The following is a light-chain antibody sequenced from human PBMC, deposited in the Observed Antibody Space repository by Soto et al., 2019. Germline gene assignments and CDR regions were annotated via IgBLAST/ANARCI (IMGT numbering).Light chain of an antibody. CDR2: AAS. CDR1: QSISSY. Sequence: DIQMTQSPSSLSASVGDRVTITCRASQSISSYLNWYQQKPGKAPKLLIYAASSLKSGVPSRFSGSGSGTDFTLTISSLQPEDCATDYGQPSYSTLWTLGQGTKVEIK. V-gene: IGKV1-39*01. CDR3: QPSYSTLWT. J-gene: IGKJ1*01.